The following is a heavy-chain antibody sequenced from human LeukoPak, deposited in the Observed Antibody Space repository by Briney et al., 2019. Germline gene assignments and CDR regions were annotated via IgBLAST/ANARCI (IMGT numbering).Heavy chain of an antibody. CDR2: INTDGSST. J-gene: IGHJ4*02. CDR1: GFTFSNYW. CDR3: TRGALAGGMSSWSY. D-gene: IGHD2-15*01. V-gene: IGHV3-74*01. Sequence: HPGGSLRLSCSASGFTFSNYWMHWVRQAPGEGLVWVSRINTDGSSTTYADSVKGRFTISRDNAKSTVYLQMNSLRVEDTAVYYCTRGALAGGMSSWSYWGQGALVTVSS.